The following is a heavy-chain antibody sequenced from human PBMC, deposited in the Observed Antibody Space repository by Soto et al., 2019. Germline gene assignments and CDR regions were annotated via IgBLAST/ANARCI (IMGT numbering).Heavy chain of an antibody. V-gene: IGHV4-30-2*01. CDR1: GGSISSGGYS. J-gene: IGHJ6*02. CDR3: ARAGYYGMDV. Sequence: PSETLSLTCAVSGGSISSGGYSWSWIRQPPGKGLEWIGYIYHSGSTYYNPSLKSRVTISVDRSKNQFSLKLSSVTAADTAVYYCARAGYYGMDVWGRGTTVTVSS. CDR2: IYHSGST.